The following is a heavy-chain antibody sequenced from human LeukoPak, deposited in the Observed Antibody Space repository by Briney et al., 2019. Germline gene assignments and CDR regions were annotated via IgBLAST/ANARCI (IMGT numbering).Heavy chain of an antibody. J-gene: IGHJ4*02. D-gene: IGHD3-16*01. CDR1: GGSISSYY. V-gene: IGHV4-59*01. Sequence: SETLSLTCTVSGGSISSYYWSWIRQPPGKGLEWIGYIYYSGSTNYNPSLKSRVTISVDTSKNQFSLKLSSVTAADTAVYYCARAITRGENYFDYWGQGTLVTVSS. CDR3: ARAITRGENYFDY. CDR2: IYYSGST.